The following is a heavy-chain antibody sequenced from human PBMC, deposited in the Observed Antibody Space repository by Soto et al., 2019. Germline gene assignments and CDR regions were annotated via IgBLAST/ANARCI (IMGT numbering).Heavy chain of an antibody. V-gene: IGHV3-48*02. CDR3: ARGMDGTSYIPGIAGAGPEDYAYGLDV. D-gene: IGHD6-13*01. CDR2: ITSSSGTI. CDR1: GFTFSSYS. Sequence: GGSLRLSCAASGFTFSSYSMNWVRQAPGKGLEWVSYITSSSGTIYYADSGKGRFTISRDNAKNSLYLQMNSLRDEDTAVYYCARGMDGTSYIPGIAGAGPEDYAYGLDVWGQGTTVTVS. J-gene: IGHJ6*02.